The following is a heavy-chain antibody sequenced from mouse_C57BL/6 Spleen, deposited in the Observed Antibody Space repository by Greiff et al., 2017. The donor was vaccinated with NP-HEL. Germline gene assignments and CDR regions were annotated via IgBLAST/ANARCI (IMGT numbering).Heavy chain of an antibody. D-gene: IGHD2-1*01. CDR3: ARDGNPSMDY. Sequence: QVQLKESGAELVRPGTSVKVSCKASGYAFTNYLIEWVKQRPGQGLEWIGVINPGSGGTNYNEKFKGKATLTADKSSSTAYMQLSSLTSEDSAVYFCARDGNPSMDYWGQGTSVTVSS. CDR2: INPGSGGT. CDR1: GYAFTNYL. V-gene: IGHV1-54*01. J-gene: IGHJ4*01.